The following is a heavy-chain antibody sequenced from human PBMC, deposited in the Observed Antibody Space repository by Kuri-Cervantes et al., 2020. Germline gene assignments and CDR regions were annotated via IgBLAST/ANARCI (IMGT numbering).Heavy chain of an antibody. CDR3: ARDGYYYDSSGHYYYYGMDV. J-gene: IGHJ6*02. Sequence: GGSLRLSCAASGFTFSNAWMSWVRQAPGKGLEWVANIKQDGSEKYYVDSVKGRFTISRDNAKNSLYLQMNSLRDEDTAVYYCARDGYYYDSSGHYYYYGMDVWGQGTTVTVSS. CDR2: IKQDGSEK. V-gene: IGHV3-7*01. D-gene: IGHD3-22*01. CDR1: GFTFSNAW.